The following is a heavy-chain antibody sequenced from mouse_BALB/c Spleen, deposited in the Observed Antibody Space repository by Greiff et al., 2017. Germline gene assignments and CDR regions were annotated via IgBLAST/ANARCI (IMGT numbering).Heavy chain of an antibody. CDR1: GFTFSDYY. J-gene: IGHJ4*01. V-gene: IGHV5-4*02. Sequence: EVMLVESGGGLVKPGGSLKLSCAASGFTFSDYYMYWVRQTPEKRLEWVATISDGGSYTYYPDSVKGRFTISRDNAKNNLYLQMSSLKSEDTAMYYCARDPYGSSYAMDYWGQGTSVTVSS. D-gene: IGHD1-1*01. CDR3: ARDPYGSSYAMDY. CDR2: ISDGGSYT.